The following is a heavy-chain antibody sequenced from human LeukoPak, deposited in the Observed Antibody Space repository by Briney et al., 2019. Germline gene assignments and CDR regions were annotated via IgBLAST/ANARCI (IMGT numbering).Heavy chain of an antibody. Sequence: QPGRSLRLSCAASGFTFSSYGMHWVRQAPGKGLEWVAVISYDGSNKYYADSVKGRFTISRDNSKNTLYLQMNSLRAEDTAVYYCAKENRPVYYYGSGSYWYYGMDVWGKGTTVTVSS. V-gene: IGHV3-30*18. J-gene: IGHJ6*04. CDR1: GFTFSSYG. CDR3: AKENRPVYYYGSGSYWYYGMDV. D-gene: IGHD3-10*01. CDR2: ISYDGSNK.